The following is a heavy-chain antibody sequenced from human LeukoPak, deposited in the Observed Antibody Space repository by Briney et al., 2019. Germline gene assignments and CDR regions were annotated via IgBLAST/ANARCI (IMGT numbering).Heavy chain of an antibody. V-gene: IGHV3-53*01. Sequence: GGSLRLSCAASGFTVSSNYMSWVRQAPGKGLEWVSVIYSGGSTYYADSVKGRFTISRDNSKNTLYLQMNSLRAEDTAVYYCARIVYDILTGYLQCNWFDPWGQGTLVTVSS. D-gene: IGHD3-9*01. J-gene: IGHJ5*02. CDR3: ARIVYDILTGYLQCNWFDP. CDR1: GFTVSSNY. CDR2: IYSGGST.